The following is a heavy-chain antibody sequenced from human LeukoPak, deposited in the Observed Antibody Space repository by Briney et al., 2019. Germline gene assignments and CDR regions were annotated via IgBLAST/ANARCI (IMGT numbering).Heavy chain of an antibody. J-gene: IGHJ4*02. CDR1: GGSISSSSYY. CDR2: IYYSGST. V-gene: IGHV4-39*01. Sequence: SETLSLTCTVSGGSISSSSYYWGWIRQPPGKGLEWIGSIYYSGSTYYNPSLKSRVTISVDTSKNRFSLKLSSVTAADTAVYYCARQAIVVVPAAIDYWGQGTLVTVSS. D-gene: IGHD2-2*01. CDR3: ARQAIVVVPAAIDY.